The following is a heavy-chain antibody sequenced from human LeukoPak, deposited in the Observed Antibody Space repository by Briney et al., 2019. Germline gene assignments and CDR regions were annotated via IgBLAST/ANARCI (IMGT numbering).Heavy chain of an antibody. CDR2: LSGSGDTT. CDR1: GFAFRSFN. CDR3: AKDLGDYGDYLVGY. Sequence: GGSLRLSCAASGFAFRSFNMSWVRQAPGKGLEWVSSLSGSGDTTYYADSVKGRFTISRDNSKNTLYLQMNSLRAEDTAVYYCAKDLGDYGDYLVGYWGQGTLVTVSS. J-gene: IGHJ4*02. D-gene: IGHD4-17*01. V-gene: IGHV3-23*01.